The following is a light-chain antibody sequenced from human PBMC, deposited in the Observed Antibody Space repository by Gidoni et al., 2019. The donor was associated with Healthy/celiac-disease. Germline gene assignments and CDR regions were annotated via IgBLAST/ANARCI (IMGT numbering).Light chain of an antibody. J-gene: IGKJ4*01. V-gene: IGKV1-9*01. CDR3: QQLNSYPRGLT. CDR1: QGISSY. CDR2: AAS. Sequence: DIQLTPSPSFLSASVGDRVTITCRASQGISSYLAWYQQKPGKAPKLLIYAASTLQSGVPSRFSGSGSGTEFTLTISSLQPEDFATYYCQQLNSYPRGLTFGGGTKVEIK.